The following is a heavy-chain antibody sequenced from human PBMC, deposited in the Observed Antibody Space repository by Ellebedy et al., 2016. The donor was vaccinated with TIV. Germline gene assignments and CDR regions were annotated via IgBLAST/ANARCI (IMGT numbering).Heavy chain of an antibody. CDR2: ISGSGGNT. CDR1: GLTFSSHA. Sequence: GESLKISCAASGLTFSSHAMSWVRQAPGKGLEGVSSISGSGGNTYYADSVKGRFTISRDNSKDTLYLQVKSLRAEETAVYYCARDPVGVGPAFDIWGQGTIVTVSS. V-gene: IGHV3-23*01. D-gene: IGHD4-23*01. J-gene: IGHJ3*02. CDR3: ARDPVGVGPAFDI.